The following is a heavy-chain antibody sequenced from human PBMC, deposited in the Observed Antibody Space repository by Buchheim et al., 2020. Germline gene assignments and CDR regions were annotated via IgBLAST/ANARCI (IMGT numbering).Heavy chain of an antibody. J-gene: IGHJ5*02. V-gene: IGHV4-39*01. CDR2: IYYSGNT. D-gene: IGHD6-13*01. CDR1: GGSISSSSSY. Sequence: QLHLQESGPGLVKPSETLSLTCTVSGGSISSSSSYWGWVRQPPVQGLEWIGRIYYSGNTYYSPSLKRRVTISVDPSRNQFSLKLSSVTAADTAVYYCARHEYSRITALVYWFDPWGQGTL. CDR3: ARHEYSRITALVYWFDP.